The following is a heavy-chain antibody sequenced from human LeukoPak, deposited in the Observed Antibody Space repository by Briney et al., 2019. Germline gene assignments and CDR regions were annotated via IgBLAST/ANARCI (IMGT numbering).Heavy chain of an antibody. CDR3: ARPYSSSWRDAFDI. CDR2: ISSSGSTI. V-gene: IGHV3-11*01. J-gene: IGHJ3*02. CDR1: GFTFSDYY. D-gene: IGHD6-13*01. Sequence: GGSLRLSCAASGFTFSDYYMSWIRQAPGKGLEWVSYISSSGSTIYYADSVKGRSTISRDNAKNSLYLQMNSLRAEDTAVYYCARPYSSSWRDAFDIWGQGTMVTVSS.